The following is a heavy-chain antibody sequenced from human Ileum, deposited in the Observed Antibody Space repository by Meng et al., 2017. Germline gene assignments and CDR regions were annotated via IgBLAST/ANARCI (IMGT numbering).Heavy chain of an antibody. CDR1: GFTFSRHW. D-gene: IGHD3-10*01. CDR3: ARGPDLSGRYYVGDL. Sequence: GGSLRLSCVASGFTFSRHWMHWVRQGPGRGLVWVSRINSDGSSTGYADSVKGRFTISRDNAKNTLYLQMNSLRAEDTALYYCARGPDLSGRYYVGDLWGQGKLVTVSS. CDR2: INSDGSST. V-gene: IGHV3-74*01. J-gene: IGHJ5*02.